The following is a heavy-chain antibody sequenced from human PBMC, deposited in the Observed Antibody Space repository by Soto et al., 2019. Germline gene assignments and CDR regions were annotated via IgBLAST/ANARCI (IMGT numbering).Heavy chain of an antibody. CDR3: AKDLGGGVYYYYMDV. CDR1: GFTFSSYA. Sequence: EVQLLESGGGLVQPGGSLRLSCAASGFTFSSYAMSWVRQAPGKGLEWVSAISGSGGSTYYADSVKGRFTISRDNSKNTLELQMNSLRAEDTAVYYCAKDLGGGVYYYYMDVWGKGTTVTVSS. CDR2: ISGSGGST. V-gene: IGHV3-23*01. D-gene: IGHD3-10*01. J-gene: IGHJ6*03.